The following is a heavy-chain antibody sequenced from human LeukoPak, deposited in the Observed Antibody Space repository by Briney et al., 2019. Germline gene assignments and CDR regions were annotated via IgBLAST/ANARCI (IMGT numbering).Heavy chain of an antibody. CDR2: IYTSGST. J-gene: IGHJ4*02. CDR3: ARDFFGDKPYYFDY. CDR1: GGSISSYY. D-gene: IGHD3-10*01. V-gene: IGHV4-4*07. Sequence: PSETLSLTCTVSGGSISSYYWSWIRQPAGKGLEWIGRIYTSGSTNYNPSLKSRVTMSVDASKNQFSLKLSSVTAADTAVYYCARDFFGDKPYYFDYWGQGTLVTVSS.